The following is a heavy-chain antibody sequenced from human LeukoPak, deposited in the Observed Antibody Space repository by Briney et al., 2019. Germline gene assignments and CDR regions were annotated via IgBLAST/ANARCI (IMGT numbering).Heavy chain of an antibody. V-gene: IGHV4-59*01. CDR1: GCSLSSYY. D-gene: IGHD3-22*01. J-gene: IGHJ6*02. Sequence: SETLSLTCTVSGCSLSSYYWSWLRQPPGKGLEWIGYIYYSGSTNYNPSLKSRVTISVDTSKNQFSLKLSSVTAADTAVYYCARYYYDSSGYSHGMDVWGQGTTVTVSS. CDR2: IYYSGST. CDR3: ARYYYDSSGYSHGMDV.